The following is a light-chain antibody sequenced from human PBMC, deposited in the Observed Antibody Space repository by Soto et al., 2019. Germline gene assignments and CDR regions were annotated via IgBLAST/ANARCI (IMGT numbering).Light chain of an antibody. J-gene: IGKJ5*01. CDR3: QQYGTSPIT. CDR1: QTVSSY. V-gene: IGKV3-20*01. Sequence: ENVLTQSPGTLSLSPGERATLSCRASQTVSSYLTWYQQRPGQAPRLLIYGASKRATGIPDRFSGSGSGTDFTLTISSQEPEDFSLYYCQQYGTSPITFGQGTRLEIK. CDR2: GAS.